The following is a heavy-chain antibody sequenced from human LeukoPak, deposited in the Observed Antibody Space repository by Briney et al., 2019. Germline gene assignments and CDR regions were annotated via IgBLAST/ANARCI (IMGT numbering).Heavy chain of an antibody. CDR3: AKHKDPDYYDSSGLYAFDI. CDR1: GFTFSSYA. V-gene: IGHV3-23*01. CDR2: ISGSGGST. Sequence: GGSLRLSCAASGFTFSSYAMSWVRQAPGKGLEWVSAISGSGGSTYYADSVKGRFTISRDNSKNTLYLQMNSLRAEDTAVYYCAKHKDPDYYDSSGLYAFDIWGQGTMVTVSS. J-gene: IGHJ3*02. D-gene: IGHD3-22*01.